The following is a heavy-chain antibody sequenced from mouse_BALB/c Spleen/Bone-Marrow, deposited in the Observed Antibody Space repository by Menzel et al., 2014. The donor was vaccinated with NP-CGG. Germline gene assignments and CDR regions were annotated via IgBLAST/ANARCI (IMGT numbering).Heavy chain of an antibody. Sequence: EVKLVESGGGLVKSEGSLKLSCAASGFSFSNYGMSWVRQTPEKRLEWVATISGDGRYTFYSDSVKGRFTISRDNAKNNLYLQLSSLRSEDTALYYCARHAYYDQTEVSFVYWGQGTLVTVSA. CDR1: GFSFSNYG. CDR3: ARHAYYDQTEVSFVY. CDR2: ISGDGRYT. D-gene: IGHD2-4*01. J-gene: IGHJ3*01. V-gene: IGHV5-9-2*01.